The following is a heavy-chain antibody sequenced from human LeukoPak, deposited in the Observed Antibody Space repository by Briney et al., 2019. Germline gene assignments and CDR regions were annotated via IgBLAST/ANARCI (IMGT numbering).Heavy chain of an antibody. D-gene: IGHD2-2*01. CDR1: GGSISSYY. CDR3: AREMDPTEGNIVVVPAVE. J-gene: IGHJ4*02. V-gene: IGHV4-59*12. CDR2: IYYSGST. Sequence: SETLSLTCTVSGGSISSYYWSWIRQPPGKGLEWIGYIYYSGSTNYNPSLKSRVTISVDTSKNQFSLKLSSVTAADTAVYYCAREMDPTEGNIVVVPAVEWGQGTLVTVPS.